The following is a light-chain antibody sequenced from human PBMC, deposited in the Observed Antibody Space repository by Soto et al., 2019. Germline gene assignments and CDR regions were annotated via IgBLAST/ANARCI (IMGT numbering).Light chain of an antibody. J-gene: IGLJ2*01. CDR1: SSDIGTFIS. CDR3: SSQAGSDSLIV. V-gene: IGLV2-8*01. CDR2: GVS. Sequence: QSALTQPPSASGSPGQSVTISCTGTSSDIGTFISISWYQQYPGKAPKLMIFGVSQRPSGVPDRFSGSKSANTASLTVSGLQHEDEDEYYYSSQAGSDSLIVFGGGTKLTVL.